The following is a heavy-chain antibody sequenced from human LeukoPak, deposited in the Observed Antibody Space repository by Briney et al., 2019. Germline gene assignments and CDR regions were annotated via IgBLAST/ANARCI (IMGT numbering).Heavy chain of an antibody. Sequence: SVTLSLTCTVSGGSISSYYWSWIRQPPGKGLEWIGYIYYSGSTNYNPSLKSRVTISVDTSKNQFSLKLSSVTAADTAVYYCARENTEWGDAFDIWGQGTMVTVSS. CDR2: IYYSGST. V-gene: IGHV4-59*01. CDR1: GGSISSYY. D-gene: IGHD1-26*01. J-gene: IGHJ3*02. CDR3: ARENTEWGDAFDI.